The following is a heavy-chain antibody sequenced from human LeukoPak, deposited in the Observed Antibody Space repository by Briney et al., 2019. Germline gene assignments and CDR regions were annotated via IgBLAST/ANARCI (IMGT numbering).Heavy chain of an antibody. V-gene: IGHV4-38-2*02. CDR3: ATLVKEGGYCSGGSCYSDAFDI. CDR2: IYHSGST. D-gene: IGHD2-15*01. CDR1: GYSISSGYY. J-gene: IGHJ3*02. Sequence: SETLSLTCTVSGYSISSGYYWGWIRQPPGKGLEWIGSIYHSGSTYYNPSLKSRVTISVDTSKNQFSLKLSSVTAADTAVYYCATLVKEGGYCSGGSCYSDAFDIWGQGTMVTVSS.